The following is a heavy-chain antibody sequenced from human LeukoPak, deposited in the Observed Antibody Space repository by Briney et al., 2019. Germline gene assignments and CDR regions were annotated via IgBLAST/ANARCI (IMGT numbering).Heavy chain of an antibody. CDR1: AGSFSGYY. J-gene: IGHJ6*02. CDR3: AGANIVVVPAAHSYYYYYGMDV. CDR2: INHSGST. D-gene: IGHD2-2*01. Sequence: SETLSLTCAVYAGSFSGYYWSWIRHPPRKGLEWIGEINHSGSTNYNPSLKSRVTISVDTSKNQFSLKLSSVTAADTAVYYCAGANIVVVPAAHSYYYYYGMDVWGQGTTVTVSS. V-gene: IGHV4-34*01.